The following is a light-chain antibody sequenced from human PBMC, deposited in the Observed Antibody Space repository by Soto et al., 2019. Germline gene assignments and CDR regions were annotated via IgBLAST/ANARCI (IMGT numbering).Light chain of an antibody. Sequence: SYELTQPSSVSVSPGQTARITCSGDVLAKKYARWFQQKPGQAPVLVIYKDSERPSGIPERFSGSSSGTTVTLTISGAQAADEVDYYCSLYTSENTYVFGNGTKVTVL. V-gene: IGLV3-27*01. CDR1: VLAKKY. CDR3: SLYTSENTYV. CDR2: KDS. J-gene: IGLJ1*01.